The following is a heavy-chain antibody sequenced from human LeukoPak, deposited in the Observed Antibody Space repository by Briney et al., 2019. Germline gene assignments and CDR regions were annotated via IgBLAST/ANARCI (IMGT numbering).Heavy chain of an antibody. D-gene: IGHD6-19*01. CDR1: GGSISSGGYS. CDR2: IYHSGST. CDR3: APSGWYGEPFDY. V-gene: IGHV4-30-2*01. Sequence: SQTLSLTCAVSGGSISSGGYSWSWIRQPPGKGLEWIGYIYHSGSTYYNPSLKSRVTISVDRSKNQFSLKLSSVTAADTAVYYCAPSGWYGEPFDYWGQGTLVTVSS. J-gene: IGHJ4*02.